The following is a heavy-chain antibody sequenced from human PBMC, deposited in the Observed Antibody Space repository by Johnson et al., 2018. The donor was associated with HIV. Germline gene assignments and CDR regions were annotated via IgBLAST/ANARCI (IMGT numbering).Heavy chain of an antibody. J-gene: IGHJ3*02. CDR3: ARDRGCGDAFDI. D-gene: IGHD3-10*01. V-gene: IGHV3-20*04. Sequence: EVQLVESGGGLVQPGGSLRLSCAASGFTFSSYWMHWVRQAPGKGLEWVSGINWNGGSTGYADSVKGRFTISRDNAKNSLYLQMNSLRAEDTALYYCARDRGCGDAFDICGQGTMVTVSS. CDR1: GFTFSSYW. CDR2: INWNGGST.